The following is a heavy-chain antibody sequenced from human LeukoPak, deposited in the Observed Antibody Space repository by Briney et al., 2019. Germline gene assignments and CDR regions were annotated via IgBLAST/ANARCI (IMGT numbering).Heavy chain of an antibody. CDR1: GFPFSSYW. CDR3: ARWRGRQTEFDY. Sequence: GGSLRLSCVASGFPFSSYWMTWVRQAPGKGLEWVANIKQDGSKKSYVDSVKGRFTASRDNAKNSVNLQMNSLRVEDTAVYYCARWRGRQTEFDYWGQGTLVTVSS. D-gene: IGHD1-1*01. J-gene: IGHJ4*02. CDR2: IKQDGSKK. V-gene: IGHV3-7*01.